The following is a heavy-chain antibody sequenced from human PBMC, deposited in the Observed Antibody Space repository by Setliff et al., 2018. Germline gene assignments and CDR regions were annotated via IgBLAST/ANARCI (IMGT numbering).Heavy chain of an antibody. CDR1: GFTFTSAV. J-gene: IGHJ4*02. D-gene: IGHD3-3*01. CDR3: SRRLED. Sequence: GGSLRLSCTASGFTFTSAVMTWFRQAPGKGLEWVSAVTAFGGTTYDADSVKGRFTTSSDNSKNTLYLQMNNLGVDDTAVYFCSRRLEDWGQGTTVTVSS. CDR2: VTAFGGTT. V-gene: IGHV3-23*01.